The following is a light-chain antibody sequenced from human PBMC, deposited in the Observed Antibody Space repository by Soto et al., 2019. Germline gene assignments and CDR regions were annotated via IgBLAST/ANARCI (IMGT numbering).Light chain of an antibody. CDR2: DAS. J-gene: IGKJ3*01. Sequence: ETVLTQSPGTLSLSPGERATLSCRASQSVSSYLAWYQQKPGQAPRLLIYDASNRATGIPARFSGSGSGTDFTLTISSLEPEDFAVYYCQQRSNWPPVTFGPGTKVDIK. V-gene: IGKV3-11*01. CDR1: QSVSSY. CDR3: QQRSNWPPVT.